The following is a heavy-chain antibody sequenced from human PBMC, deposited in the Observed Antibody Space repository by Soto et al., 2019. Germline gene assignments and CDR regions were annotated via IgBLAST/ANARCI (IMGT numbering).Heavy chain of an antibody. CDR3: ARDSHYYGSGGFDY. J-gene: IGHJ4*02. CDR2: IYYSGST. D-gene: IGHD3-10*01. Sequence: SETLSLTCTVSGGSISSGDYYWSWISQPPGKGLEWIGYIYYSGSTYYNPSLKSRVTISVDTSKNQFSLKLSSVTAADTAVYYCARDSHYYGSGGFDYWGQGTLVTVSS. CDR1: GGSISSGDYY. V-gene: IGHV4-30-4*01.